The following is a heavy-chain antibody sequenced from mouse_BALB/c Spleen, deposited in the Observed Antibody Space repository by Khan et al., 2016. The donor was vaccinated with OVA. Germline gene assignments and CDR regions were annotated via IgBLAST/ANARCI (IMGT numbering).Heavy chain of an antibody. J-gene: IGHJ2*01. CDR1: GYSITSGYG. CDR2: ISYSGST. CDR3: ARTARIKY. D-gene: IGHD1-2*01. V-gene: IGHV3-2*02. Sequence: EVKLMESGPGLVKPSQSLSLTCTVTGYSITSGYGWNWIRQFPGNKLEWMGYISYSGSTNYNPSLKSRISINRDTSKNQFFLQLNSVTTEDTATYYCARTARIKYWGQGTTHTVSS.